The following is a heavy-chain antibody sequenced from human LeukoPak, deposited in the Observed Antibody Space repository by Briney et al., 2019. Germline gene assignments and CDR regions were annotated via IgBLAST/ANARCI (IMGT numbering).Heavy chain of an antibody. V-gene: IGHV3-30*18. CDR1: GFTFSSYG. D-gene: IGHD3-22*01. CDR2: ISYDGSNK. J-gene: IGHJ4*02. CDR3: AKDYYDSPNEV. Sequence: GGSLRLSCAASGFTFSSYGMNWVRQAPGKGLQWVAVISYDGSNKHYADSVEGRFTMSRDNSKNTLYLQMNSLRAEDTAVYYCAKDYYDSPNEVWGQGTLVTVSS.